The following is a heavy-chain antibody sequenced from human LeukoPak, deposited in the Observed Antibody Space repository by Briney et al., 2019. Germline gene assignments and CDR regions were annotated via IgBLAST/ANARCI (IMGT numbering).Heavy chain of an antibody. CDR2: IYYSGST. D-gene: IGHD3-10*01. J-gene: IGHJ5*02. CDR3: ARDRRLLWFGELFPFDP. CDR1: GGSISSGGYY. Sequence: PSETLSLTCTVSGGSISSGGYYWSWIRQHPGKGLEWIGYIYYSGSTYYNPSLKSRVTISVDTSKNQFSLKLSSVTAADTAVYYCARDRRLLWFGELFPFDPWGQGTLVTVSS. V-gene: IGHV4-31*03.